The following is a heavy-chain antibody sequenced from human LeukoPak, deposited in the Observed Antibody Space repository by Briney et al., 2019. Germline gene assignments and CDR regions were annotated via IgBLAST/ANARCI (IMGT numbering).Heavy chain of an antibody. CDR2: ISYDGSNK. CDR3: ARDKSWPWYYYDSSGYDY. V-gene: IGHV3-30-3*01. CDR1: GFTFSSYA. Sequence: GGSLRLSCAASGFTFSSYAMHWVRQAPGKGLEWVAVISYDGSNKYYADSVKGRFTISRDNSKNTLYLQMNSLRAEDTAVYYCARDKSWPWYYYDSSGYDYWGQGTLVTVSS. J-gene: IGHJ4*02. D-gene: IGHD3-22*01.